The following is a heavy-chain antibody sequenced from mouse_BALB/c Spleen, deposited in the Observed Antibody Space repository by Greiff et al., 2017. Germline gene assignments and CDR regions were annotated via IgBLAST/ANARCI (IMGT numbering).Heavy chain of an antibody. CDR1: GFTFSSFG. V-gene: IGHV5-17*02. Sequence: EVNVVESGGGLVQPGGSRKLSCAASGFTFSSFGMHWVRQAPEKGLEWVAYISSGSSTIYYADTVKGRFTISRDNPKNTLFLQMTSLRSEDTAMYYCARSGYYGRSSTCFDYWGQGTTLTVSS. D-gene: IGHD1-1*01. CDR3: ARSGYYGRSSTCFDY. CDR2: ISSGSSTI. J-gene: IGHJ2*01.